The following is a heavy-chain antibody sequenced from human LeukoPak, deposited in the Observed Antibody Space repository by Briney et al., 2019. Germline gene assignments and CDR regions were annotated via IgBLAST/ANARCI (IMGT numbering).Heavy chain of an antibody. J-gene: IGHJ5*02. CDR1: GYTFTGYY. Sequence: GASVKVSCKASGYTFTGYYMHWVRQAPGQGLEWMARISPNSGGTNYAQKFQGRVTMTRDTSISTAYMELSRLRSDDTAVYYCAREYYDILTGYLPWFDPWGQGTLVTVSS. D-gene: IGHD3-9*01. CDR2: ISPNSGGT. CDR3: AREYYDILTGYLPWFDP. V-gene: IGHV1-2*06.